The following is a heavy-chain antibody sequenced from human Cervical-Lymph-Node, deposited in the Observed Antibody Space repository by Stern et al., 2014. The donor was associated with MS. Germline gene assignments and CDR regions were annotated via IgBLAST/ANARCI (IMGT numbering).Heavy chain of an antibody. J-gene: IGHJ4*02. D-gene: IGHD4-17*01. CDR3: AYMTSVTSAFKY. CDR1: GASSRGYY. Sequence: QVQLQQWGAGLLKPSETLSLTCTVHGASSRGYYWSWFRQAPGKGLEWIGEIDHSASTTYNPSLESRVAISMDTYKNEFSLELGSVTVADTAVYFCAYMTSVTSAFKYWGQGTLVSVSS. V-gene: IGHV4-34*01. CDR2: IDHSAST.